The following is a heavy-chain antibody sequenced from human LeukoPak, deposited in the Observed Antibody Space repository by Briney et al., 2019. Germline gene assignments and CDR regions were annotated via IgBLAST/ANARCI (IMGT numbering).Heavy chain of an antibody. V-gene: IGHV1-46*01. Sequence: ASVKVSCKASGYTFTSYYMHWVRQAPGQGLEWMGIINPSGGSTSYAQKFQGRVTMTRDMSTSTVYMELSSLRSEDTAVYYCARRYCSGGSCYPGGYNWFDPWGQGTLVTVSS. D-gene: IGHD2-15*01. CDR3: ARRYCSGGSCYPGGYNWFDP. CDR2: INPSGGST. J-gene: IGHJ5*02. CDR1: GYTFTSYY.